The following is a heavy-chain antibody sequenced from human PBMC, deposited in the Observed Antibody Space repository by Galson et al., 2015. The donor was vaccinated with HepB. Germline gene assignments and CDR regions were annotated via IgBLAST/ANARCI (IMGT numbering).Heavy chain of an antibody. CDR3: ARAGDYYDSRGFISDAFEV. Sequence: SVKVSCKASGYSFISYAIHWVRQAPGQRLGWMGWINGGYGNTKFSQKFQGRVTFTRDTSASTAYMELSSLRSEDTAVYYCARAGDYYDSRGFISDAFEVWGQGTMVTVSS. CDR1: GYSFISYA. D-gene: IGHD3-22*01. V-gene: IGHV1-3*01. J-gene: IGHJ3*01. CDR2: INGGYGNT.